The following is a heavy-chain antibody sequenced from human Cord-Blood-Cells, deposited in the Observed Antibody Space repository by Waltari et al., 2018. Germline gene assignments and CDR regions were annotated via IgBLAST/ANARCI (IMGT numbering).Heavy chain of an antibody. V-gene: IGHV4-34*01. Sequence: QVQLQQWGAGLLKPSETLSLTCAVYGGSFSGYYWSWIRQPPGKGLEWIGEINHSGSTHYHPSLKSRVTISVDTSKNQFSLKLSSVTAADTAVYYCARGGSGYYYGSGSYYGYWGQGTLVTVSS. CDR2: INHSGST. J-gene: IGHJ4*02. CDR1: GGSFSGYY. CDR3: ARGGSGYYYGSGSYYGY. D-gene: IGHD3-10*01.